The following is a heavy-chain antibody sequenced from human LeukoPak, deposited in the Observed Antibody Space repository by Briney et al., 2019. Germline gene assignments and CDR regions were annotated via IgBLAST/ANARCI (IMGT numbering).Heavy chain of an antibody. CDR3: ARDQGYSYGYSLDY. V-gene: IGHV3-21*01. CDR2: ISISSSYI. CDR1: GFTFSSYS. D-gene: IGHD5-18*01. J-gene: IGHJ4*02. Sequence: PGGSLRLSRAASGFTFSSYSMNWVRQAPGKGLEWVSSISISSSYIYYADSVKGRFTISRDNAKNSLYLQMNSLRAEDTAVYYCARDQGYSYGYSLDYWGQGTLVTVSS.